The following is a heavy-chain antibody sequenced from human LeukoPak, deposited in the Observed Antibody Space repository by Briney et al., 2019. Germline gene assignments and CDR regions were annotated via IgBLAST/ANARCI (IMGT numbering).Heavy chain of an antibody. Sequence: ASVKVSCKASGYTFTGYYIHWVRQAPGQGLEWMGWINPNSGGMKYAQIFQGRVTMTRDTSISTAYMELSRLISDDTAVYYCARVSDHYSNSDYWGQGTLVTVSS. J-gene: IGHJ4*02. CDR3: ARVSDHYSNSDY. CDR2: INPNSGGM. D-gene: IGHD4-11*01. V-gene: IGHV1-2*02. CDR1: GYTFTGYY.